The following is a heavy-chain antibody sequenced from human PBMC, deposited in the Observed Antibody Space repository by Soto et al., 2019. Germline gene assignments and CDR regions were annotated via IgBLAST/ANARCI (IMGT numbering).Heavy chain of an antibody. J-gene: IGHJ6*02. V-gene: IGHV4-4*02. CDR3: ASHGLRAARRDYYYYGMDV. Sequence: SETLSLTCVVSGGSISSTNWWTWVRQPPGKSLEWIGEIYHNGSPTYSPSLRGRATISVDKSNNQFSLRLRSVTAADTAVYYCASHGLRAARRDYYYYGMDVWGQGTTVTVSS. D-gene: IGHD6-6*01. CDR1: GGSISSTNW. CDR2: IYHNGSP.